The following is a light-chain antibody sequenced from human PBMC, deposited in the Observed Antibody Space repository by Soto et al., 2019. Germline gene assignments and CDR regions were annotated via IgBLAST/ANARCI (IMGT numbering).Light chain of an antibody. J-gene: IGLJ1*01. Sequence: QTVVTQEPSLTVSPGGTVTLTCASSTGAVTSGYYPNWFQQKPGQAPRALIYSTSNTHAWTPARFSGSLLGGKAALTLSGVQPEDEAEYYCLLYYGGAGAVFGTGTKLTVL. V-gene: IGLV7-43*01. CDR3: LLYYGGAGAV. CDR2: STS. CDR1: TGAVTSGYY.